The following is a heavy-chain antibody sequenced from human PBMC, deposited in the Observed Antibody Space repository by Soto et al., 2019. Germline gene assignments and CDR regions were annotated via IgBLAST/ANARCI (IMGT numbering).Heavy chain of an antibody. Sequence: SETLSLTCTVSGGSISSYYWSWIRQPPGKGLEWIGYIYYSGSTNYNPSLKSRVTISVDTSKNQFSLKLSSVTAADTAVYYCARGTGSGSYGDAFDIWGQGTMVTVSS. V-gene: IGHV4-59*01. CDR3: ARGTGSGSYGDAFDI. J-gene: IGHJ3*02. CDR2: IYYSGST. D-gene: IGHD1-26*01. CDR1: GGSISSYY.